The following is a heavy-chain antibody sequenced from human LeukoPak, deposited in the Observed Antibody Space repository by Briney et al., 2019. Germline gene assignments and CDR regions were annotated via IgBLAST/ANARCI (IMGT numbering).Heavy chain of an antibody. Sequence: GGSLRLSCAASGFTFSSYEMNWVRQAPGKGLEWVSYISSSCSTIYYADSVKGRFTIYRDNAKNSLYLQMNSLRAEDTAVYYCAELGITMIGGVWGKGTTVTISS. CDR2: ISSSCSTI. D-gene: IGHD3-10*02. V-gene: IGHV3-48*03. J-gene: IGHJ6*04. CDR3: AELGITMIGGV. CDR1: GFTFSSYE.